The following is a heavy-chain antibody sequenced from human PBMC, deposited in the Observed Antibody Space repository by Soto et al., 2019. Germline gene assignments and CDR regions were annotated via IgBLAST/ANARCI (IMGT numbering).Heavy chain of an antibody. Sequence: GASVKVSCKASGGTFSSYAISWVRQAPGQGLEWMGGIIPIFGTANYAQKFQGRVTITADKSTSTAYMELSSLRSEDTAVYYCARPLHRDGYNYYYWGQGTLVTVSS. CDR3: ARPLHRDGYNYYY. D-gene: IGHD5-12*01. V-gene: IGHV1-69*06. CDR2: IIPIFGTA. J-gene: IGHJ4*02. CDR1: GGTFSSYA.